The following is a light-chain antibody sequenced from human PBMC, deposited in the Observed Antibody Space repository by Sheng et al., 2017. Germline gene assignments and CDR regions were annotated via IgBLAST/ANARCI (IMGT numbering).Light chain of an antibody. V-gene: IGLV2-11*01. J-gene: IGLJ2*01. CDR3: CSYAGTYTPL. CDR1: SSDVGGYNY. Sequence: QSALTQPRSVSGSPGQSVTISCTGTSSDVGGYNYVSWYQQHPDKAPKLMIYDVSKRPSGVPDRFSGSKSGNTASLTISGLQAEDEADYYCCSYAGTYTPLFGGRDRTRPS. CDR2: DVS.